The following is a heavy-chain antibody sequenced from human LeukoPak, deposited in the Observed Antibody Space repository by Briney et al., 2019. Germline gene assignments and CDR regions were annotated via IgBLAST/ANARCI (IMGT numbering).Heavy chain of an antibody. CDR2: IYYTGST. CDR1: GGSISSYY. Sequence: SETLSLTCTVSGGSISSYYWSWIRQPPGKGLEWIGCIYYTGSTNYNPSLKSRVTISVDTSKSQFSLKLSFVTAADTAVYYCARHGLNHYDSSGFGYWGQGTLVTVSS. J-gene: IGHJ4*02. D-gene: IGHD3-22*01. V-gene: IGHV4-59*08. CDR3: ARHGLNHYDSSGFGY.